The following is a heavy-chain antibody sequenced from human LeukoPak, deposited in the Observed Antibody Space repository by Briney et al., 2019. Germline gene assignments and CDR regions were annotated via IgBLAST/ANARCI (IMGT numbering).Heavy chain of an antibody. CDR2: ISDNGGMT. CDR1: GITFSSHA. CDR3: YVSGWTEDIDN. V-gene: IGHV3-64D*06. J-gene: IGHJ4*02. D-gene: IGHD6-19*01. Sequence: GGSLRLSCSASGITFSSHAMHWVRQAPGKGLEYVSAISDNGGMTFYADSVKGRFTISRDNSKNTLYLQMSSLRGGDTAVYYCYVSGWTEDIDNWGQGTLVTVSS.